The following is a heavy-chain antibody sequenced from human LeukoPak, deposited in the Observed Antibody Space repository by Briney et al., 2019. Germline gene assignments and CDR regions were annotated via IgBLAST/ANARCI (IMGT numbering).Heavy chain of an antibody. J-gene: IGHJ5*02. D-gene: IGHD2-2*01. V-gene: IGHV3-49*03. Sequence: PGGSLRLSCTASGFTFGDYAMSWFRQAPGKGLEWVGFIRSKAYGGTTEYAASVRGRFTISRDDSKSIAYLQMNSLKTEDTAVYYCTRAYTQLGFDPWGQGTPVTVSS. CDR2: IRSKAYGGTT. CDR3: TRAYTQLGFDP. CDR1: GFTFGDYA.